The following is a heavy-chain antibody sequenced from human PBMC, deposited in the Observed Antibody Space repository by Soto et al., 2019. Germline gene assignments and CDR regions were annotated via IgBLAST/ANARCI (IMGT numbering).Heavy chain of an antibody. Sequence: EVQLVESGGGLVQPRGSLRLSCAASGFTFSSYDMNWVRQAPGKGLEWVSCISSTGSTIYYADSVKGRFTISRDNAKNSLYLQMNSLRAEDTAVYYCAKDLRVYDFWSGYYSNYYYYYGMDVWGQGTTVTVSS. CDR3: AKDLRVYDFWSGYYSNYYYYYGMDV. V-gene: IGHV3-48*03. CDR2: ISSTGSTI. D-gene: IGHD3-3*01. CDR1: GFTFSSYD. J-gene: IGHJ6*02.